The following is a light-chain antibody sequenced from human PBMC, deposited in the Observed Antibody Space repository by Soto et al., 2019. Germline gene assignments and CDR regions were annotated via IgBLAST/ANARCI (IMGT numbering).Light chain of an antibody. CDR1: SSNIGAGYD. CDR2: GNS. Sequence: QSALTQPPSVSGAPGQRVTISCTGSSSNIGAGYDVHWYQQLPGTAPKLLIYGNSNRPSGVPDRFSGSKSGTSASLAITGLQAEDEAEYYCQSYDSSLSGVVFGGGTQLTVL. J-gene: IGLJ2*01. V-gene: IGLV1-40*01. CDR3: QSYDSSLSGVV.